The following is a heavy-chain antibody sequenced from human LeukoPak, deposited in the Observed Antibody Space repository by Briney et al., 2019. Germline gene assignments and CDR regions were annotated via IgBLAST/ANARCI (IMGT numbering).Heavy chain of an antibody. CDR3: AQKTPGTHPFDY. CDR2: CGTDGDT. V-gene: IGHV3-23*01. J-gene: IGHJ4*02. CDR1: GFNFSNYA. D-gene: IGHD6-13*01. Sequence: GGSLRLSCAASGFNFSNYAMNWVRQAPGKGLEWVSACGTDGDTYYADSVRGRFSISRDNARNTVFLQMSSLRAEDTAVYYCAQKTPGTHPFDYWGQGTLVTVSS.